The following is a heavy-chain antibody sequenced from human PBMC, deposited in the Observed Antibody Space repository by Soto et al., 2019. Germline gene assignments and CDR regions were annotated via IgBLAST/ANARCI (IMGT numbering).Heavy chain of an antibody. CDR1: GGTFSSYA. Sequence: SVKVSCKASGGTFSSYAISWVRQAPGQGLEWMGGIIPIFGTANYAQKFQGRVTITADESTSTAYMELSSLRSEDTAVYYCARDKDIVVVPAAIDRIRGLDYWGQGTLVTVSS. D-gene: IGHD2-2*02. V-gene: IGHV1-69*13. CDR3: ARDKDIVVVPAAIDRIRGLDY. CDR2: IIPIFGTA. J-gene: IGHJ4*02.